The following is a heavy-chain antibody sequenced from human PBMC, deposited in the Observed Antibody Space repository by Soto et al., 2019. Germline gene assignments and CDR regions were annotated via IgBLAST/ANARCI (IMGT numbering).Heavy chain of an antibody. V-gene: IGHV3-49*04. Sequence: SLRLSCTTSGFTFGDYAMSWVRQAPGKGLEWVGFIRSKPYGGTPEYAASVKGRFTVSRDDSKSIAYLQMNSLKTEDTAVYYCTRGDYSNYYYYYGMDVWGRGTTVTVSS. CDR3: TRGDYSNYYYYYGMDV. CDR2: IRSKPYGGTP. J-gene: IGHJ6*02. CDR1: GFTFGDYA. D-gene: IGHD4-4*01.